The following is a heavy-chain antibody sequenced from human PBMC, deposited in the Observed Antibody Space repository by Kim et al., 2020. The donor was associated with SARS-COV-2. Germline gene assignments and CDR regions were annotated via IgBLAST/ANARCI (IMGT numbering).Heavy chain of an antibody. CDR1: GYTFTSYA. D-gene: IGHD3-22*01. Sequence: ASVKVSCKASGYTFTSYAMNWVRQAPGQGLEWMGWINTNTGNPTYAQGFTGRFVFSLDTSVSTAYLQISSLKAEDTAVYYCATEGYYYDSSGPSFDYWGQGTLVTVSS. CDR2: INTNTGNP. V-gene: IGHV7-4-1*02. J-gene: IGHJ4*02. CDR3: ATEGYYYDSSGPSFDY.